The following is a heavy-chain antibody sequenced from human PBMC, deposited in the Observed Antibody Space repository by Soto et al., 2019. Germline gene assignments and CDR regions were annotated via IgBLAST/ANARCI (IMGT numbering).Heavy chain of an antibody. V-gene: IGHV3-23*01. CDR2: ISRRADST. J-gene: IGHJ4*02. D-gene: IGHD2-2*01. CDR1: GFTFDSYA. Sequence: GGSLRLSCAASGFTFDSYAMNWVRQAPGTGLEWVSAISRRADSTYYADSERGRFTISRDNSKNTLYLEVNSLRAEDTAVYYCGRGFCGSTSCYYEYWGPGTLVTVSS. CDR3: GRGFCGSTSCYYEY.